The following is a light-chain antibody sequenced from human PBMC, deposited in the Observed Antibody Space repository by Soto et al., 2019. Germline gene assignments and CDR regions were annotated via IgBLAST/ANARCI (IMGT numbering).Light chain of an antibody. Sequence: EIVLTQSPDTLSLSPGDRATFSCRASQSVSSHLAWYQQKPGQAPRLLIYDAYNRATGIPPRFSGSGSGTDFTLTISSLEPEDSAVYYCQQRHMWPITFGQGTRLEIK. CDR2: DAY. CDR1: QSVSSH. CDR3: QQRHMWPIT. V-gene: IGKV3-11*01. J-gene: IGKJ5*01.